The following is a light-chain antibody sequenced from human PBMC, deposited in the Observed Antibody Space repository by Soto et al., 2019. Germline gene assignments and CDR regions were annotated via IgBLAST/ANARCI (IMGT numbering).Light chain of an antibody. Sequence: EIVLTQSPATLSVSPGERATLSCRASQSVSSYLAWYQQKPGQAPRLLIYDASNRATGIPAGFSGSGSGTDFTLTISSLEPEDFAVYYCQQRSNWPPITFGQGTRLEI. J-gene: IGKJ5*01. CDR2: DAS. V-gene: IGKV3-11*01. CDR1: QSVSSY. CDR3: QQRSNWPPIT.